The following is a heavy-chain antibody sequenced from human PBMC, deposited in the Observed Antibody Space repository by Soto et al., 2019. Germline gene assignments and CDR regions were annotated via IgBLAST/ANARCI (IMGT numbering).Heavy chain of an antibody. V-gene: IGHV3-30-3*01. CDR2: ISYDGSNK. Sequence: LRLSCAASGFTFGSYAMHWVRQAPGKGLEWVAVISYDGSNKYYADSVKGRFTISRDNSKNTLYLQMNSLRAEDTAVYYCARDPDSSGYYVFDYWGQGTLVTVSS. CDR1: GFTFGSYA. D-gene: IGHD3-22*01. J-gene: IGHJ4*02. CDR3: ARDPDSSGYYVFDY.